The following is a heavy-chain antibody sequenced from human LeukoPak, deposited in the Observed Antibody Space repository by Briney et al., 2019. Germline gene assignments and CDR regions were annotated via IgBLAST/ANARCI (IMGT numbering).Heavy chain of an antibody. CDR3: ARDPRYSSFDL. Sequence: HPGGSLRLSCAASGFSFTDYWMSWVRQTPAKGLEFVANMNPDGSVRNYMDSVKGRFTISRDNAKKSLYLEISRLRADDTAVYYCARDPRYSSFDLWGQGTQVTVSS. CDR2: MNPDGSVR. V-gene: IGHV3-7*01. CDR1: GFSFTDYW. D-gene: IGHD6-13*01. J-gene: IGHJ4*02.